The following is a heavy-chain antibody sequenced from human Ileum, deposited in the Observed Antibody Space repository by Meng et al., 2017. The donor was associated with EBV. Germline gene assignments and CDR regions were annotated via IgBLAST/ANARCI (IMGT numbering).Heavy chain of an antibody. CDR2: IYYSGST. D-gene: IGHD2-15*01. V-gene: IGHV4-59*08. Sequence: LKPSETQSLTSIVCVGSISSYYWIGTRPPPGKGLDGIGYIYYSGSTNYTPSLKSRVTISVDTSKNQFSLNLSSVTAADTAVYYCARGGWSLDYWGQGTLVTVSS. CDR1: VGSISSYY. CDR3: ARGGWSLDY. J-gene: IGHJ4*02.